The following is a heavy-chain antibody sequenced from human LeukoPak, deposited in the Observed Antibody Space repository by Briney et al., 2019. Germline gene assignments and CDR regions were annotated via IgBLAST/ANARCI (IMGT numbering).Heavy chain of an antibody. D-gene: IGHD3-22*01. CDR1: GFTFSNYA. V-gene: IGHV3-23*01. J-gene: IGHJ6*02. Sequence: GGSLRLSCAASGFTFSNYAMSWVRQAPGKGLEWVSSISGSGGTTYFADSVKGRFTISRDNAKNSLYLQMNSLRAEDTAVYHCAREGSSGQYYYYGMDVWGQGTTVAVSS. CDR2: ISGSGGTT. CDR3: AREGSSGQYYYYGMDV.